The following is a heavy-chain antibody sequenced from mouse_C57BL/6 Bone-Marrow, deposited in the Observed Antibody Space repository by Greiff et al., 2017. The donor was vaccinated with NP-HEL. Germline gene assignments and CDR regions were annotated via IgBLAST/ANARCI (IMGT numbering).Heavy chain of an antibody. D-gene: IGHD2-2*01. Sequence: QVQLQQPGTELVKPGTSVKLSCKSSGYTFTSYWMHWVKQRPGQGLEWIGNINPSNGGTNYNEKFKSKATLTVDKSSSTAYMQLGSLTSDDSAVYYCARERRWLRRGYWYIDVWDTGTTVTVSS. J-gene: IGHJ1*03. V-gene: IGHV1-53*01. CDR1: GYTFTSYW. CDR2: INPSNGGT. CDR3: ARERRWLRRGYWYIDV.